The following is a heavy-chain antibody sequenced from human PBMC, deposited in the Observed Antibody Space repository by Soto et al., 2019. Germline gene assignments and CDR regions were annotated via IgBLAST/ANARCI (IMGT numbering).Heavy chain of an antibody. D-gene: IGHD1-26*01. CDR3: TKRGTVGVFEN. J-gene: IGHJ4*02. CDR1: GFTFSSFA. CDR2: ITFSGAYT. V-gene: IGHV3-23*01. Sequence: EVLLLESGGGLVQPGGSLRLSCAASGFTFSSFAISWVRQAPGKGLEWLSGITFSGAYTYYAESVKGRFTISRDNSKNTLSLEMNSLRAEDTALYYCTKRGTVGVFENWGQGAQVTVSS.